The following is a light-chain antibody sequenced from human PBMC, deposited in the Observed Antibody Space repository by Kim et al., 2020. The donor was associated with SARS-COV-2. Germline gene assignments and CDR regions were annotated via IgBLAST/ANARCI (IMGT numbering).Light chain of an antibody. CDR2: DVS. CDR1: SSDVGGYNY. J-gene: IGLJ1*01. Sequence: QSALSQPASVSGSPGHSITISCTGTSSDVGGYNYVSWYQQYPGKAPKIMIYDVSKRPSGGSNRFYGSKSGNTASLTISGPQAEDEADYYCSSYRSSGYVFGTGTKVTVL. V-gene: IGLV2-14*03. CDR3: SSYRSSGYV.